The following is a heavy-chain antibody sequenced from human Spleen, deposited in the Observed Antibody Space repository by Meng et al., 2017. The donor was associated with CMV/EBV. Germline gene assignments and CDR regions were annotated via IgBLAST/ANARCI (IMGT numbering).Heavy chain of an antibody. CDR1: GFTFSSYG. V-gene: IGHV3-30*02. Sequence: SGFTFSSYGMHWVRQAPGKGLEWVAFIRYDGSNKYYADSVKGRFTISRDNSKNTLYLQMNGLRAEDTAVYYCAKGRSVDTAMVLGAYWGQGTLVTVSS. CDR2: IRYDGSNK. J-gene: IGHJ4*02. D-gene: IGHD5-18*01. CDR3: AKGRSVDTAMVLGAY.